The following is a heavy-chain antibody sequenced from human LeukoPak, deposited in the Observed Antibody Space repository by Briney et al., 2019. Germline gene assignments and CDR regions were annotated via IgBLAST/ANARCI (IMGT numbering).Heavy chain of an antibody. CDR1: GFTFTRYW. V-gene: IGHV3-7*01. J-gene: IGHJ3*02. CDR3: ARVSDCTSTTCNTLTFDALDI. CDR2: IKQDGSEK. Sequence: GGSLRLSCAASGFTFTRYWMSWVRQAPGKGLEWVANIKQDGSEKNYLDSVKGRFTVSRDNAKNSLFLQLNSLRAEDTAVYYCARVSDCTSTTCNTLTFDALDIWGQGTKVTVSS. D-gene: IGHD2-2*02.